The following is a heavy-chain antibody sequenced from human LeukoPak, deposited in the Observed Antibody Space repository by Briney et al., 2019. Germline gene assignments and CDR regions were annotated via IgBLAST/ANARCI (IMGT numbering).Heavy chain of an antibody. CDR1: GGTFSSYA. J-gene: IGHJ4*02. CDR2: IIPIFGTA. D-gene: IGHD6-19*01. V-gene: IGHV1-69*13. Sequence: SVKVSCKASGGTFSSYATSWVRQAPGQGLEWMGGIIPIFGTANYAQKFQGRVTITADESTSTAYVELSSLRSEDTAVYYCAKDSSGWYVNWGQGTLVTVSS. CDR3: AKDSSGWYVN.